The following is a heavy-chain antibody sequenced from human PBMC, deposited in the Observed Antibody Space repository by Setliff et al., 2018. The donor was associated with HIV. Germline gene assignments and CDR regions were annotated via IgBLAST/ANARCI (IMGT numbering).Heavy chain of an antibody. CDR3: ARDPHYFDTSGHYSWFYFDY. Sequence: SETLSLTCAVSGYSISSGYYWGWIRQPPGKGLEWIGSISSSGSTTYHPSLRSRVTVSAATSKNQFSLKLTSVTAADTAVYFCARDPHYFDTSGHYSWFYFDYWGQGTLVTV. J-gene: IGHJ4*02. CDR2: ISSSGST. CDR1: GYSISSGYY. V-gene: IGHV4-38-2*02. D-gene: IGHD3-22*01.